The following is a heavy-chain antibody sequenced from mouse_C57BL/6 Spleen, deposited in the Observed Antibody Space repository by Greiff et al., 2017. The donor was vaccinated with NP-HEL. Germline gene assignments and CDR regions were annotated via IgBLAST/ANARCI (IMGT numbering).Heavy chain of an antibody. D-gene: IGHD1-1*01. CDR2: ISSGGDYF. CDR1: GSPLSGNA. CDR3: TRDYYGSSYVPFAY. V-gene: IGHV5-9-1*02. J-gene: IGHJ3*01. Sequence: EVKLMESGEGLVKPGGSLNLPCAAPGSPLSGNALSWVRQTQEKRLEWFAYISSGGDYFYYADTVKGRFTISRDNARNTLYLQMSSLKSEDTAMYYCTRDYYGSSYVPFAYWGQGTLVTVSA.